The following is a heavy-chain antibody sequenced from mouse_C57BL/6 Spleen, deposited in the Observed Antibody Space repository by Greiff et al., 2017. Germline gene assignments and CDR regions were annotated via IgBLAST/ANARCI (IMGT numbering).Heavy chain of an antibody. J-gene: IGHJ2*01. CDR2: ISYDGSN. V-gene: IGHV3-6*01. CDR3: VRHITTGRGDY. CDR1: GYSITSGYY. Sequence: EVKLVASGPGLVKPSQSLSLTCSVTGYSITSGYYWNWIRQFPGNKLEWIGYISYDGSNNYNPSLKNRISITRDPSKNQFFLKLKSVTTEDTATYYCVRHITTGRGDYWGQGTTLTVSS. D-gene: IGHD1-1*01.